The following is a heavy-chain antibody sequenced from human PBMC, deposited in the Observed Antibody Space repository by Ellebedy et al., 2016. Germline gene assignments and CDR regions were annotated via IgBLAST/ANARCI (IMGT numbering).Heavy chain of an antibody. CDR3: VRDVSLYSSSPSFDS. Sequence: SETLSLXCTVSGGSVDTYYWTWIRQSPGRGLEWIGYVFYGGSTKYNPSLRSRVTISLDTSKNQFSLKVTSVAAADTAVYYCVRDVSLYSSSPSFDSWGQGTLVTVSS. CDR2: VFYGGST. CDR1: GGSVDTYY. J-gene: IGHJ4*02. D-gene: IGHD6-6*01. V-gene: IGHV4-59*02.